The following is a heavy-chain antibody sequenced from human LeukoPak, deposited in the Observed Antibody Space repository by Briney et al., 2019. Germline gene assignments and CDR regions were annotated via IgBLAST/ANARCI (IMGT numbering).Heavy chain of an antibody. CDR1: GFTFSNYG. J-gene: IGHJ4*02. D-gene: IGHD1-14*01. V-gene: IGHV3-30*18. CDR2: ISEDGINK. Sequence: GGSLRLSCAASGFTFSNYGMHCVRQAPGKGLEWVAGISEDGINKYYADSVKGRFTISRDNSNNTLFLQMNSLRAEDTAAYYCAKDRETTASGTFDYWGQGALVTVSS. CDR3: AKDRETTASGTFDY.